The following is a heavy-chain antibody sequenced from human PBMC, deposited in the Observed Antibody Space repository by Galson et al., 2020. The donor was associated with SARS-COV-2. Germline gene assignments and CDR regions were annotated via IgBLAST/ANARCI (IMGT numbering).Heavy chain of an antibody. V-gene: IGHV3-7*01. J-gene: IGHJ3*02. Sequence: SCAASGFTFSSYWMNWVRQAPGKGLEWVANIKRDGSEKNYVDSVKGRFTISRDNARNSLYLQVSSLRAEDTALYYCAREADYYNSSGYHLVDAFDIWGQGTVVTVSS. D-gene: IGHD3-22*01. CDR3: AREADYYNSSGYHLVDAFDI. CDR2: IKRDGSEK. CDR1: GFTFSSYW.